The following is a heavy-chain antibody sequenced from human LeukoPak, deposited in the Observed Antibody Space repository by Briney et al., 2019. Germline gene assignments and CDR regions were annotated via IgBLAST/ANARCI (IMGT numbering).Heavy chain of an antibody. V-gene: IGHV4-61*02. CDR1: DGSISGGSYY. J-gene: IGHJ5*02. Sequence: SQTLSLTCTVSDGSISGGSYYWSWIRQPAGKGMEWIGRIYTSGSTNYNPSLKSRVTISVDTSKNQFSLKLSSVTAADTAVYYCARDLDNWNYDWFDPWGQGTLVTVSS. D-gene: IGHD1-7*01. CDR2: IYTSGST. CDR3: ARDLDNWNYDWFDP.